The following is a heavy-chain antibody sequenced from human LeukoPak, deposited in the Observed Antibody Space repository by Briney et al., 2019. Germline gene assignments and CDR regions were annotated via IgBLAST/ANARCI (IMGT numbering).Heavy chain of an antibody. J-gene: IGHJ3*02. CDR2: MNANSGNT. D-gene: IGHD2-2*01. CDR1: GYTFTSYD. CDR3: ARGVFVPAANAFDI. Sequence: GASVKVSCKASGYTFTSYDINWVRQATGQGLEWMGWMNANSGNTGYAQKFQGRVTITRNTSISTAYMELSSLKSEDTAVYYCARGVFVPAANAFDIWGQGTMVTVSS. V-gene: IGHV1-8*03.